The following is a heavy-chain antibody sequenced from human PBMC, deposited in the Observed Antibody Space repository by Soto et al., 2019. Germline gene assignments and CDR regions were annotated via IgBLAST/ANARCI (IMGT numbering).Heavy chain of an antibody. CDR2: INGDNGNT. CDR1: GYCFSHNG. J-gene: IGHJ4*02. V-gene: IGHV1-18*04. D-gene: IGHD4-17*01. CDR3: ARDLGYGDYGTDF. Sequence: QVQLVQTGAEVKKPGASVKVSCQASGYCFSHNGITWVRQASGQGFEWMGWINGDNGNTNYAQKFQGRVTMTTDTSTSTAYMELRSLRSDDTAVYYCARDLGYGDYGTDFWGQGTLVTVSS.